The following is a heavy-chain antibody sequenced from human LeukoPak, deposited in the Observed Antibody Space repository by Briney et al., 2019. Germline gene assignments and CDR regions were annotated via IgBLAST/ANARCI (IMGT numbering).Heavy chain of an antibody. CDR3: AHFKGGSFDF. CDR1: GGSINISRYY. J-gene: IGHJ3*01. V-gene: IGHV4-39*01. CDR2: IYYSGNT. Sequence: SETLSLTCTVSGGSINISRYYWGWIRQPPGKGLEWIGSIYYSGNTYYNPSLKSRVTISVDTSKNQFSLKLTSVTAADTAVYYCAHFKGGSFDFWGQGTMVTVSS. D-gene: IGHD1-26*01.